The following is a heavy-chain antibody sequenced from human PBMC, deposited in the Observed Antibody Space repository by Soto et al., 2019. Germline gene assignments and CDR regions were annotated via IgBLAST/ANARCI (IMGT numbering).Heavy chain of an antibody. CDR2: IRSKAYGGTT. V-gene: IGHV3-49*03. CDR1: GFTFGDYA. D-gene: IGHD2-21*02. J-gene: IGHJ4*02. CDR3: TRAHPPGPPQTVVTATDPFDY. Sequence: LRLSCTASGFTFGDYAMSWFRQAPGKGLEWVGFIRSKAYGGTTEYAASVKGRFTISRDDSKSIAYLQMNSLKTEDTAVYYCTRAHPPGPPQTVVTATDPFDYWGQGTLVTVSS.